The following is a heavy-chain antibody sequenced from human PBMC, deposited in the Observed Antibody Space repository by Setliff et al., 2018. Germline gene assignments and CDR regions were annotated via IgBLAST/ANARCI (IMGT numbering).Heavy chain of an antibody. D-gene: IGHD2-2*01. J-gene: IGHJ6*03. CDR3: AKDRDPCSSTSCFYYYMDA. CDR1: GFTFGGYG. CDR2: IRYDGNVK. Sequence: GGSLRLSCGAAGFTFGGYGMHWVRQAPGKGLEWVALIRYDGNVKYHADSVKDRFTISRDNSKNTLYLQMNSLRIEDTAVYYCAKDRDPCSSTSCFYYYMDAWGKGTTVTVSS. V-gene: IGHV3-30*02.